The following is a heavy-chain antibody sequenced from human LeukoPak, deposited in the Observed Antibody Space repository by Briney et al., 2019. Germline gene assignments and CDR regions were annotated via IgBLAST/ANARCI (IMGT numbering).Heavy chain of an antibody. CDR3: AKERRYFDWLLSSPALDY. CDR2: ISGSGGST. Sequence: GGSLRLSCAASGFTFSSYAMSWVRQAPGKGLEWVSAISGSGGSTYYADSVKGRFTISRDNSKNTLYLQMNSLRAEDTAVYYCAKERRYFDWLLSSPALDYWGQGTLVTVSS. J-gene: IGHJ4*02. V-gene: IGHV3-23*01. D-gene: IGHD3-9*01. CDR1: GFTFSSYA.